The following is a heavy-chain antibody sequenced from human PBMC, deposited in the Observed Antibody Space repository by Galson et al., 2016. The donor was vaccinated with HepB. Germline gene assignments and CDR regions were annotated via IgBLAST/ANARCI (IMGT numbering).Heavy chain of an antibody. CDR1: GFSFSSYN. D-gene: IGHD3-3*01. Sequence: SLGLSCAASGFSFSSYNMNWVRQAPGKGLEWVSFLSSTSSTIYYADSVKGRFTISRDNAKNSLYLQMNSLRDEDTAVYYCSRELMESKEYYYYGMDVWGQGTTVTVSS. CDR3: SRELMESKEYYYYGMDV. V-gene: IGHV3-48*02. CDR2: LSSTSSTI. J-gene: IGHJ6*02.